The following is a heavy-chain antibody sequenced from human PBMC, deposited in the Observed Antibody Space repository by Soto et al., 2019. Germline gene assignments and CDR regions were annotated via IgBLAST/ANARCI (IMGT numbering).Heavy chain of an antibody. D-gene: IGHD2-2*01. V-gene: IGHV3-33*01. CDR1: GFPFSSYG. Sequence: QVQLVESGGGVVQPGTSLRLSCAASGFPFSSYGMHWVRQAPGKGLEWVAVIWFDGSETNYADSVKGRFTISRDSSKNTQYLQMNSLRAEDTALYYCARVKYCSSSTCYDGFDIWGQGTMVTVSS. CDR2: IWFDGSET. J-gene: IGHJ3*02. CDR3: ARVKYCSSSTCYDGFDI.